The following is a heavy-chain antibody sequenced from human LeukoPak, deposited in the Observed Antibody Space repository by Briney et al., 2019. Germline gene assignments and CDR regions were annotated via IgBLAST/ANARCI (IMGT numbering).Heavy chain of an antibody. V-gene: IGHV1-8*01. CDR1: GYPFTTWE. J-gene: IGHJ5*02. CDR3: ARDQRYCSSTSCYSGWFDP. CDR2: VHPNSGNT. Sequence: GASVKVSCKTSGYPFTTWEINWVRQAAGQGLEWMGWVHPNSGNTAYAQKFQGRVTMTRDTSISTAYMELSRLRSDDTAVYYCARDQRYCSSTSCYSGWFDPWGQGTLVTVSS. D-gene: IGHD2-2*02.